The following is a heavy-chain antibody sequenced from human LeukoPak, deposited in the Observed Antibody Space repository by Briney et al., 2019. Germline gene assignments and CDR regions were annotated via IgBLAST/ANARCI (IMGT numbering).Heavy chain of an antibody. D-gene: IGHD6-6*01. CDR2: ISSSGSTI. Sequence: PGGSLRLSCAASGFTFSSYEMNWVRQAPGKGLEWVSYISSSGSTIYYADSVKGRFTISRDNAKNSLYLQMNSLRAEDTAVYYCARDYQGSSRYYFDYWGQGTLVTVSS. CDR1: GFTFSSYE. CDR3: ARDYQGSSRYYFDY. V-gene: IGHV3-48*03. J-gene: IGHJ4*02.